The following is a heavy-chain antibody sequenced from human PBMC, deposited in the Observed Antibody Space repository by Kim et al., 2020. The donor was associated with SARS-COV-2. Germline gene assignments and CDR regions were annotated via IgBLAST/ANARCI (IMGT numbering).Heavy chain of an antibody. J-gene: IGHJ6*02. Sequence: SRVTISVDTSKNQFSLKLSSVTAADTAVYYCARLRGYCSSTSCLHYGMDVWGQGTTVTVSS. D-gene: IGHD2-2*01. CDR3: ARLRGYCSSTSCLHYGMDV. V-gene: IGHV4-39*01.